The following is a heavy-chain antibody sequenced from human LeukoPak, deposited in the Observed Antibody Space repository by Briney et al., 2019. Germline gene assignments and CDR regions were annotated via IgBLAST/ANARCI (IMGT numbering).Heavy chain of an antibody. D-gene: IGHD2-2*01. V-gene: IGHV4-34*01. Sequence: SETLSLTCAVYGGSFSGYYWSWIRQPPGKGLEWIGEINHSGSTNYNPSLKSRVTISVDTSKNQFSLKLSSVTAADTAVYYCASSSTEYYYYGMDVWGKGTTVTVSS. CDR3: ASSSTEYYYYGMDV. J-gene: IGHJ6*04. CDR2: INHSGST. CDR1: GGSFSGYY.